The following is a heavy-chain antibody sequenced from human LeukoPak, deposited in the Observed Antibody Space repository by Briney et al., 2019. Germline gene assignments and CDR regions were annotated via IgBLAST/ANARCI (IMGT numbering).Heavy chain of an antibody. CDR1: EFTFYKHG. CDR3: ARDRAWNYFDS. V-gene: IGHV3-30*03. Sequence: GRSLRLSCTPFEFTFYKHGMHWVRQAPGKGPEWVAIISSDGNRKYYAHSVEGRFTISRDNSKNTLYLQMDSLRVDDTAVYYCARDRAWNYFDSWGQGTLVTVSS. D-gene: IGHD3-3*01. CDR2: ISSDGNRK. J-gene: IGHJ4*02.